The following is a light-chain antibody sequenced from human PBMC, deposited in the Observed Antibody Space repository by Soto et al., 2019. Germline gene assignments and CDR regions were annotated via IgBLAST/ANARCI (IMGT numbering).Light chain of an antibody. Sequence: DIQMTQSPSTLSASVGDRVTITCRASQSISSWLAWYQQKPGKAPKLLIYKASTLHSGIPSRFSGSGSGTEFTLAISSLQPDGSATYYCEQYNDNWTFGQGTKVEIK. V-gene: IGKV1-5*03. CDR1: QSISSW. J-gene: IGKJ1*01. CDR3: EQYNDNWT. CDR2: KAS.